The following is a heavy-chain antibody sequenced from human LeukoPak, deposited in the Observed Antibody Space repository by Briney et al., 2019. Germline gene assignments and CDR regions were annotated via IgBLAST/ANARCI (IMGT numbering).Heavy chain of an antibody. V-gene: IGHV4-34*01. CDR2: INHSGST. D-gene: IGHD1-26*01. CDR3: ARGLGGSSYYYYYYGMDV. CDR1: GGSFSGYY. J-gene: IGHJ6*02. Sequence: SETLSLTCAVYGGSFSGYYWSWIRQPPGKGLEWIGEINHSGSTNYNPSLKSRVTISVDTSKNQFSLKLSSVTAADTAVYYCARGLGGSSYYYYYYGMDVWGQGTTVTVSS.